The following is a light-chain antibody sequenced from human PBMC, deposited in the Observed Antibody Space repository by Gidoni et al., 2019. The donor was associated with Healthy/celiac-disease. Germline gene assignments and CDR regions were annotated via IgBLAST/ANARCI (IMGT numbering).Light chain of an antibody. J-gene: IGKJ1*01. CDR2: AAS. V-gene: IGKV1-39*01. CDR3: QQSYSTPRT. CDR1: QSISSY. Sequence: DIQMTESPASLSASVGDRVTITCRASQSISSYLNWYQQKPGKAPKLLIYAASSLQSGVPSRFSGSGSGTDFTLTISSLQPEDFATYYFQQSYSTPRTFGKWTKVESK.